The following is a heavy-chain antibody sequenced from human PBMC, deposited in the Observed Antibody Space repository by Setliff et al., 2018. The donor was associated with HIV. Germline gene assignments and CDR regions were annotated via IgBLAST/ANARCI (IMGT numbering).Heavy chain of an antibody. J-gene: IGHJ3*02. CDR2: VKSKRDGGTV. V-gene: IGHV3-15*07. D-gene: IGHD1-26*01. CDR1: GLTVCKAS. Sequence: KTGGSLRLSCAASGLTVCKASMNWVRQTPGKGLEWVGRVKSKRDGGTVDHAAPVKGRFTISMDDSANTLYLQMNSLKTEDTAVYYCTTLVGANPYHDAFDIWGQGTMVTVSS. CDR3: TTLVGANPYHDAFDI.